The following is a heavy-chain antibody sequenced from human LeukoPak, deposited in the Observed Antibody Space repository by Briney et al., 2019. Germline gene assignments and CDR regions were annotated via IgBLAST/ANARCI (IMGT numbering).Heavy chain of an antibody. J-gene: IGHJ4*02. D-gene: IGHD4-23*01. CDR1: GFTFDGFT. Sequence: GGSPRLSCAASGFTFDGFTMHWVRQAPGKGLEWVSLINSDGTPPFYADSVKGRFTISRDNSKNSLSLQMNSLGTEDTAFYYCAKDIPDYGGFDYWGQGTRVTFSS. CDR3: AKDIPDYGGFDY. CDR2: INSDGTPP. V-gene: IGHV3-43*01.